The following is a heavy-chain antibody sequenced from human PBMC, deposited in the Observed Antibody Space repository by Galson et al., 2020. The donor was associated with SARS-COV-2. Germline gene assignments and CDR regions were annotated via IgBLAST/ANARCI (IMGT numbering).Heavy chain of an antibody. CDR3: ARHSSLDI. CDR1: EFNFSSYW. V-gene: IGHV3-74*01. J-gene: IGHJ3*02. D-gene: IGHD1-26*01. CDR2: INSEGTST. Sequence: GGSLRLSCVASEFNFSSYWMHWVRQAPGKGLVWVSRINSEGTSTNYADSVRGRFTVSRDNAKNTVYLQMNSLRDEDTAVYYCARHSSLDIWGQGTMVTVSS.